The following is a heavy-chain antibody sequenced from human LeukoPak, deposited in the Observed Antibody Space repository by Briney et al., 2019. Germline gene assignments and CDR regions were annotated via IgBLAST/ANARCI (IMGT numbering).Heavy chain of an antibody. J-gene: IGHJ3*02. Sequence: SETLSLTCTVSGGSISSYYWSWIRQPPGKGLEWIGYIYYSGSTNYNPSLKSRVTMSVDTSKNQFSLKLSSVTAADTAVYYCASTTIAAAGPVAFDIWGQGTMVTVSS. D-gene: IGHD6-13*01. CDR2: IYYSGST. CDR3: ASTTIAAAGPVAFDI. V-gene: IGHV4-59*12. CDR1: GGSISSYY.